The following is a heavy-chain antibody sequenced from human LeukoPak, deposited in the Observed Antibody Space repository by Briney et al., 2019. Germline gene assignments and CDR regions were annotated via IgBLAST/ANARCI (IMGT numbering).Heavy chain of an antibody. J-gene: IGHJ4*02. Sequence: SGGSLRLSCAASGFTFSSYWMSWVRQAPGKGLEWVANIKQDGSEKYYVESVKGRFTISRDNAKNSLYLQMNSLRAEDTAVYYCARDQTGYYGSGSYQEWGQGTLVTVSS. V-gene: IGHV3-7*03. D-gene: IGHD3-10*01. CDR1: GFTFSSYW. CDR3: ARDQTGYYGSGSYQE. CDR2: IKQDGSEK.